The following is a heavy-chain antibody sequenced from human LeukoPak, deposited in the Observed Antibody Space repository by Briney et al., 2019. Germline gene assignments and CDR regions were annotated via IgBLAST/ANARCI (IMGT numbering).Heavy chain of an antibody. CDR2: ISYDGSNK. CDR3: AKEAGYSYGFDY. V-gene: IGHV3-30*18. D-gene: IGHD5-18*01. Sequence: SGRSLRLSCAASGFTFSNYGIHWVRQAPGKGLEWVAVISYDGSNKYYADSVKGRCTISRDKSKNTVYLQMNSLRAEDTAVYYRAKEAGYSYGFDYWGQGTLVTVSS. J-gene: IGHJ4*02. CDR1: GFTFSNYG.